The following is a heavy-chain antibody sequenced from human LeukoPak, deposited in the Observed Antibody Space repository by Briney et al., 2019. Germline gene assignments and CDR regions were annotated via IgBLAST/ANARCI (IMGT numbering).Heavy chain of an antibody. J-gene: IGHJ4*02. CDR1: GFTFSSYA. V-gene: IGHV3-23*01. CDR3: AKSWSPYSGSSLGGGLFDY. D-gene: IGHD1-26*01. CDR2: ISGSGGST. Sequence: PGGSLRLSCAASGFTFSSYAMSWVRQAPGKGLEWVSAISGSGGSTYYADSVKGRFTISRDNAKNTLYLQMNSLRAEDTAVYYCAKSWSPYSGSSLGGGLFDYWGQGTLVTVSS.